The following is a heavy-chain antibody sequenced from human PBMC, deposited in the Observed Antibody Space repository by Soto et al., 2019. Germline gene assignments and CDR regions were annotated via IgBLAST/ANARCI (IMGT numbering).Heavy chain of an antibody. CDR2: ISPYSGNT. CDR1: GYTFTRFG. Sequence: QVELVQSGGEIRKPGASATVSCKTAGYTFTRFGITWLRQAPGHGLERMGRISPYSGNTKYAQKFQGRVTITSDKSTNTVYMDLRGLRSDDSATYYCAKTRPSESGRFDPWGQGTLVTVSS. V-gene: IGHV1-18*04. CDR3: AKTRPSESGRFDP. D-gene: IGHD6-19*01. J-gene: IGHJ5*02.